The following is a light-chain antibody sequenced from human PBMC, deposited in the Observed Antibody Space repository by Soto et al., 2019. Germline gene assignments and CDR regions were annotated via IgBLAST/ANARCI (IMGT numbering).Light chain of an antibody. CDR1: RSILYSSNTKNY. V-gene: IGKV4-1*01. CDR2: WAS. J-gene: IGKJ4*01. CDR3: QQYYSNPFT. Sequence: DIVMTQSPDSLAVSLGERATINCKSSRSILYSSNTKNYLAWYQQKPGQPPKLLIYWASTRESGVPDRFSGSGSGTDFTLTISSLQAEDVAVYYCQQYYSNPFTFGGGTKVEIK.